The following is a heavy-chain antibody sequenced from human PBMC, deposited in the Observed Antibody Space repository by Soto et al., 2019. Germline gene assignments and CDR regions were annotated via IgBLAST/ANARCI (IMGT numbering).Heavy chain of an antibody. Sequence: GGSLRLSCAASGFTFSNAWMSWVRQAPGKGLEWVGRIKSKTDGGTTDYAAPVKGRFTISRDDSKNTLYLQMNSLKTEDTAVYYCTTSSYDFWSGYHIHYFDYWGQGTLVTVSS. V-gene: IGHV3-15*01. D-gene: IGHD3-3*01. J-gene: IGHJ4*02. CDR3: TTSSYDFWSGYHIHYFDY. CDR2: IKSKTDGGTT. CDR1: GFTFSNAW.